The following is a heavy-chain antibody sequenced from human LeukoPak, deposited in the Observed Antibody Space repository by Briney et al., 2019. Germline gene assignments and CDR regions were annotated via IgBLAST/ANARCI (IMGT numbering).Heavy chain of an antibody. CDR2: IYTSGST. D-gene: IGHD6-19*01. CDR3: ARATRYSSGWYSYYYYGMDV. CDR1: GGSISSYY. J-gene: IGHJ6*02. Sequence: SETLSLTCTVSGGSISSYYWSWIRQPAGKGLEWIGRIYTSGSTNYNPSLKSRVTMSVDTSKNQFSLKLSSVTAADTAVYHCARATRYSSGWYSYYYYGMDVWGQGTTVTVSS. V-gene: IGHV4-4*07.